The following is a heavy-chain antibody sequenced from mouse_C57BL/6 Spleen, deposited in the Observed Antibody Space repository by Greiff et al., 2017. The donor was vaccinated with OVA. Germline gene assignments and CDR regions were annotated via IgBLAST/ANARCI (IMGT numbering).Heavy chain of an antibody. D-gene: IGHD2-2*01. CDR1: GYTFTSYW. J-gene: IGHJ1*03. CDR2: IDPSDSST. Sequence: QVQLQRPGAELVKPGASVKLSCKASGYTFTSYWMQWVKQRPGQGLEWIGEIDPSDSSTNYNQKFKGKATLTVDTSSSTAYMQLSSLTSEDSAVYDCARWGGYDQYFDVWGTGTTVTVSS. CDR3: ARWGGYDQYFDV. V-gene: IGHV1-50*01.